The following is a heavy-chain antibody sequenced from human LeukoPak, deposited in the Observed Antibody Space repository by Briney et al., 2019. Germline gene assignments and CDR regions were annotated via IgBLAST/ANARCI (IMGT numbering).Heavy chain of an antibody. J-gene: IGHJ4*02. CDR2: ISAYNGNT. V-gene: IGHV1-18*01. Sequence: ASVKVSCKASGYTFTSYGISWVRQAPGQGLEWMGWISAYNGNTNYAQKLQGRVTMTTDTSTSTAYMGLRSLRSDDTAVYYCARGGEEKLWELPYFDYWGQGTLVIVSS. CDR1: GYTFTSYG. D-gene: IGHD1-26*01. CDR3: ARGGEEKLWELPYFDY.